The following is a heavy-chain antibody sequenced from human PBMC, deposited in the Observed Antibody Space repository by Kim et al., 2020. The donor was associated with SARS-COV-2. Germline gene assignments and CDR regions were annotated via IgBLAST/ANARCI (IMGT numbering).Heavy chain of an antibody. D-gene: IGHD1-1*01. CDR3: ARGVQGYGMDV. CDR2: IYTSGET. J-gene: IGHJ6*02. Sequence: SETLSLTCSVSVDSISRHYWTWIRQPAGKGLDWIGRIYTSGETNYNPSLKSRVTMSLDTSKKQFSLRLSSVTAADTAVYYCARGVQGYGMDVWGQGTTVTVSS. V-gene: IGHV4-4*07. CDR1: VDSISRHY.